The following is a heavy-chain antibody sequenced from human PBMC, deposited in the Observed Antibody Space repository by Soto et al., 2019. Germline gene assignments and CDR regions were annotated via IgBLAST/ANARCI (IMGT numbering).Heavy chain of an antibody. J-gene: IGHJ4*02. V-gene: IGHV4-59*08. CDR1: GGSLSRYY. CDR3: ARHRPGSGGSCYDY. D-gene: IGHD2-15*01. Sequence: PQETLSLTYTVSGGSLSRYYWRWIRQPPEKVLEWIGYIYYSGSTNYNPSLKSRVTISVDTSKNQFSLKLSSVTAADTAVYYCARHRPGSGGSCYDYWGQGTLVTVS. CDR2: IYYSGST.